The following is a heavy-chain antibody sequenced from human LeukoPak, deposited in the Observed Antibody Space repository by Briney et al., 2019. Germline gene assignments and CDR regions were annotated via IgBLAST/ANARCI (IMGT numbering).Heavy chain of an antibody. CDR2: INPNSGGT. CDR1: GYTFTGYY. D-gene: IGHD5-18*01. V-gene: IGHV1-2*02. Sequence: ASVKVSCKASGYTFTGYYMHWVRQAPGQGLEWMGWINPNSGGTNYAQKFQGRVTMTRDTSISTAYMELSRLRSDDTAVYYCARGRGTAMVTFDYWGQGTLVTVSS. CDR3: ARGRGTAMVTFDY. J-gene: IGHJ4*02.